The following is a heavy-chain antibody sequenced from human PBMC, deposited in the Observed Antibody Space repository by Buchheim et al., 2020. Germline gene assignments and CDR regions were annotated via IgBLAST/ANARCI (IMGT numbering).Heavy chain of an antibody. CDR2: ISYDGSNK. CDR1: GFTFSSYG. Sequence: QVQLVESGGGVVQPGRSLRLSCAASGFTFSSYGMHWVRQAPGKGLEWVGVISYDGSNKYYADSVKGRFTISRDNSTNTLYLQMKSLRAEDTAVYYCAKAKLETNYYYYGMDVWGQGTT. J-gene: IGHJ6*02. CDR3: AKAKLETNYYYYGMDV. V-gene: IGHV3-30*18. D-gene: IGHD1-1*01.